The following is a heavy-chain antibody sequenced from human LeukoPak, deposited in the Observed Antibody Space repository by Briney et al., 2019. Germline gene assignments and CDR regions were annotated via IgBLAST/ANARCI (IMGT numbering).Heavy chain of an antibody. CDR2: ISWNSGSI. CDR3: AKSEEMATISLSSFDY. Sequence: PGGSLRLSCAASGFTFDDYAMHWVRQAPGKGLEWVSGISWNSGSIGYADSVKGRFTISRDYAKNSLYLQMNSLRAEDTALYYCAKSEEMATISLSSFDYWGEGTLVTVSS. D-gene: IGHD5-24*01. J-gene: IGHJ4*02. CDR1: GFTFDDYA. V-gene: IGHV3-9*01.